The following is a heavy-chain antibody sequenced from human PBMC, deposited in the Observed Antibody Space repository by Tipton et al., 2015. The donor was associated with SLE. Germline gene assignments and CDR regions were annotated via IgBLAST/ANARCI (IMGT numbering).Heavy chain of an antibody. Sequence: SLRLSCAASGFTFSDSGMHWVRQAPGKGLEWVSFIRYDGSNEYYADSVKGRFTISRDNSKNTLYLQMNSLRAEDTAVYYCAGEGDSSGYCPSWYFGMDVWGQGSTVTVSS. CDR1: GFTFSDSG. J-gene: IGHJ6*02. V-gene: IGHV3-30*02. CDR2: IRYDGSNE. CDR3: AGEGDSSGYCPSWYFGMDV. D-gene: IGHD3-22*01.